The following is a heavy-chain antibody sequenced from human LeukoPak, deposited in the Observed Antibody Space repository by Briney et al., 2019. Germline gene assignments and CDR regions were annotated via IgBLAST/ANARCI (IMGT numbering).Heavy chain of an antibody. V-gene: IGHV1-46*01. CDR2: INPSGGST. J-gene: IGHJ4*02. Sequence: ASVKVSCKASGYTFTSYYMHWVRQAPGQGLEWMGIINPSGGSTSYAQKFQGRVTMTRDMSTSTVYMELSSLRSEDTAVYYCARVRRGVDIVATIACFDYWGQGTLVTVSS. CDR1: GYTFTSYY. D-gene: IGHD5-12*01. CDR3: ARVRRGVDIVATIACFDY.